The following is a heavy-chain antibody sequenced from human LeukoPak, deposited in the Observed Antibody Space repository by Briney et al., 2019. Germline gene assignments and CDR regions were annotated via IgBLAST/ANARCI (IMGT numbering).Heavy chain of an antibody. CDR2: INHSGST. D-gene: IGHD3-22*01. CDR1: GGSFSGYY. Sequence: PSETLSLTCAVYGGSFSGYYWSWIRQPPGKGLEWIGEINHSGSTNYNPSLKSRVTISVDTSKNQFSLKLSSVTAADTAVYYCARERHYYDSSGYRLHVLFDYWGQGTLVTVSS. V-gene: IGHV4-34*01. CDR3: ARERHYYDSSGYRLHVLFDY. J-gene: IGHJ4*02.